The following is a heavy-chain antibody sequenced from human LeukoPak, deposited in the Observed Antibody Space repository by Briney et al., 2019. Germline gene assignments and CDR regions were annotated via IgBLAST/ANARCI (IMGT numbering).Heavy chain of an antibody. Sequence: GGSLRLSCAASGFTFSSYAMHWVRQAPGKGLEWVAVISYDGSNKYYADSVKGRFTISRDNSKNTLYLQMNSLRAEDTAVYYCAKGYGSSWCFDYWGQGTLVTVSS. D-gene: IGHD1-26*01. V-gene: IGHV3-30-3*01. J-gene: IGHJ4*02. CDR2: ISYDGSNK. CDR3: AKGYGSSWCFDY. CDR1: GFTFSSYA.